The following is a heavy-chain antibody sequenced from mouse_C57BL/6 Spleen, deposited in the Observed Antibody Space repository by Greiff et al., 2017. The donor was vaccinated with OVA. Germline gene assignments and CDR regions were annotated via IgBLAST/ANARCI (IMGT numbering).Heavy chain of an antibody. CDR3: ASYSSGYGFAY. D-gene: IGHD3-2*02. Sequence: VQLQQSGAELVRPGTSVKMSCKASGYTFTNYWIGWAKQRPGHGLEWIGDIYPGGGYTNYNEKFKGKATLTADKSSSTAYMQFSSLTSEDSAIYCCASYSSGYGFAYWGQGTLVTVSA. J-gene: IGHJ3*01. CDR1: GYTFTNYW. V-gene: IGHV1-63*01. CDR2: IYPGGGYT.